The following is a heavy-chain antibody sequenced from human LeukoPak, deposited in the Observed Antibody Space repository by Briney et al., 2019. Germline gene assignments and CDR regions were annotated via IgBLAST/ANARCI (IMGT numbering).Heavy chain of an antibody. D-gene: IGHD6-13*01. CDR3: ARFSSWQNWFDP. CDR1: GGSVSSYY. V-gene: IGHV4-59*02. Sequence: KSSETLSLTCTVSGGSVSSYYWSWIRQPPGKGLEWIGYIYYSGSTNYNPSLKSRVTISVDTSKNQFSLRLSSVTAADTAVYYCARFSSWQNWFDPWGQGTLVTVSS. J-gene: IGHJ5*02. CDR2: IYYSGST.